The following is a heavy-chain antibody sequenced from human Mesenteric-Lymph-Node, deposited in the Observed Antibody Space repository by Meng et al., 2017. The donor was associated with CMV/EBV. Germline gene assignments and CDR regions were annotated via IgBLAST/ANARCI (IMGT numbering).Heavy chain of an antibody. Sequence: ASVKVSCKASGYTFTGYYMHWVRQAPGQGLEWMGWINPNSGNTGYAQKFQGRVTMTRNTSISTAYMELSSLRSEDTAVYYCARGVAAHPDYYYYYGMDVWGQGTTVTVSS. V-gene: IGHV1-8*02. J-gene: IGHJ6*02. CDR2: INPNSGNT. D-gene: IGHD6-6*01. CDR3: ARGVAAHPDYYYYYGMDV. CDR1: GYTFTGYY.